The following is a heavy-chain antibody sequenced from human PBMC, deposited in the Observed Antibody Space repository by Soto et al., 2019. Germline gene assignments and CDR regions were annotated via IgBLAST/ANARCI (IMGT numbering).Heavy chain of an antibody. V-gene: IGHV4-39*01. Sequence: LSLTCTVSGGSISSSSYYWGWIRQPPGKGLEWIGSIYYSGSTYYNPSLKSRVTISVDTSKNQFSLKLSSVTAADTAVYYCARAVDIVVVVAAINWFDPWGQGTLVTVSS. D-gene: IGHD2-15*01. CDR3: ARAVDIVVVVAAINWFDP. J-gene: IGHJ5*02. CDR2: IYYSGST. CDR1: GGSISSSSYY.